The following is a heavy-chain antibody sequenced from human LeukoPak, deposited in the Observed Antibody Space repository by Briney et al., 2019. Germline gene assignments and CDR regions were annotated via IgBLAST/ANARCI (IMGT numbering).Heavy chain of an antibody. J-gene: IGHJ3*02. CDR1: GGSIASSSYY. V-gene: IGHV4-39*01. Sequence: PSETPSLTCTVSGGSIASSSYYWGWIRQPPGKGLEWIGSIYYTGRTFYDPSLKSRVTISVDTSKNQFSLKLSSVTAADTAVYYCARRGSMGGSFVGAFDIWGQGTMVTVSS. D-gene: IGHD1-26*01. CDR3: ARRGSMGGSFVGAFDI. CDR2: IYYTGRT.